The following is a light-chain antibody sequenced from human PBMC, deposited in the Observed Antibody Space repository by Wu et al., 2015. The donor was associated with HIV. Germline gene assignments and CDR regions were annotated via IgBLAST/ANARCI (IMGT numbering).Light chain of an antibody. CDR2: NGF. J-gene: IGKJ4*01. Sequence: EIVLTQSPDTLSLSPGERVTLSCWASQSVSNYLAWYQQKPGQAPRLLIYNGFVRAPGTPGRFRGSGSGTAFTLTISALEPEDAAVYYCQQRSNWPLVFGGGPRWRSN. CDR3: QQRSNWPLV. V-gene: IGKV3-11*01. CDR1: QSVSNY.